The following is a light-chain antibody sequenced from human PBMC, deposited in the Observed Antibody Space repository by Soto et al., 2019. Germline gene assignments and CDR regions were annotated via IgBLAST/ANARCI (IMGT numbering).Light chain of an antibody. Sequence: QSALTQPASVSGSPGQSITISCTGTISDIGGYNFISWYQHHPGKAPKLVIYDVNNRPSGISYRFSGSKSGNTASLTISGLQAEDEADYYCASYAGSYTWVFGGGTKLTVL. CDR2: DVN. V-gene: IGLV2-14*01. CDR3: ASYAGSYTWV. J-gene: IGLJ3*02. CDR1: ISDIGGYNF.